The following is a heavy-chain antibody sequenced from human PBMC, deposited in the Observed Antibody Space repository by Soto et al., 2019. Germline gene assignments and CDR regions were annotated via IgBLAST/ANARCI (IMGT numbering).Heavy chain of an antibody. D-gene: IGHD2-15*01. Sequence: KTSETLSLTCSVSGYLISSGYYWGWIRQTPGKGLEWLGSIDYSGRTYYNPSLKSRVSTSVDLSKNQFSLNLRSVTAADTAVYFCAREYCSGGSCLFDYWGQGTLVTVSS. V-gene: IGHV4-38-2*02. CDR1: GYLISSGYY. J-gene: IGHJ4*02. CDR3: AREYCSGGSCLFDY. CDR2: IDYSGRT.